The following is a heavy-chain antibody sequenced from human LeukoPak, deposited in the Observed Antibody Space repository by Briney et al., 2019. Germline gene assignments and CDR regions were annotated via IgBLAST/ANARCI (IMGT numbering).Heavy chain of an antibody. Sequence: GGSLRLSCAASGFTFSSYWMTWVRQAPGKGLEWVASINQDQNEIHYVDSVRGRFTISRDNAKNSLYLQMNSLTAEDTALYYCVRAHKPGGWFDPWGQGTLVTVSS. D-gene: IGHD3-10*01. CDR1: GFTFSSYW. CDR3: VRAHKPGGWFDP. J-gene: IGHJ5*02. CDR2: INQDQNEI. V-gene: IGHV3-7*04.